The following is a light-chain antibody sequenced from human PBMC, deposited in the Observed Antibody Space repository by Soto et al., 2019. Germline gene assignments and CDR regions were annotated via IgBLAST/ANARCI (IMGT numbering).Light chain of an antibody. Sequence: QSALTQPASVSGSPGQSIAISCTGTSSDVGGYNYVSWYQQHPGKAPKLIIYDVSNRPSGVSNRLSGSKSGNTASLTISGLQAEDEAYYYCSSYTSSSTVVFGGGTKLTVL. CDR1: SSDVGGYNY. CDR3: SSYTSSSTVV. CDR2: DVS. J-gene: IGLJ2*01. V-gene: IGLV2-14*03.